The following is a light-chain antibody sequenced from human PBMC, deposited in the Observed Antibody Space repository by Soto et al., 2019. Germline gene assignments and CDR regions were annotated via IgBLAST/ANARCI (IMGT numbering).Light chain of an antibody. CDR2: EVS. J-gene: IGLJ1*01. Sequence: QSVLTQPASVSGSPGQSITISCTGTSSDVGGYNYVSWYQQHPGKAPKLMIYEVSNRPSGVSNRFSGSKSGNTASLTISGLQAEDEADYYCSSYTSSSPFYVFGNGTKVTVL. V-gene: IGLV2-14*01. CDR1: SSDVGGYNY. CDR3: SSYTSSSPFYV.